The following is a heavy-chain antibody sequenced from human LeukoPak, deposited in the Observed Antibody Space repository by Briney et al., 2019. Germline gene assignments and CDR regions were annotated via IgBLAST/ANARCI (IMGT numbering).Heavy chain of an antibody. CDR3: ARGGLVTKVTTF. J-gene: IGHJ4*02. CDR2: IYYSGST. V-gene: IGHV4-59*01. CDR1: GGSISSDY. D-gene: IGHD4-17*01. Sequence: SETLSLTCTVSGGSISSDYWSWIRQPPGKGLEWIGYIYYSGSTNYNPSLKSRVTISVDTSKNQFSLKLSSVTAADTAVYYCARGGLVTKVTTFWGQGTLVTVSS.